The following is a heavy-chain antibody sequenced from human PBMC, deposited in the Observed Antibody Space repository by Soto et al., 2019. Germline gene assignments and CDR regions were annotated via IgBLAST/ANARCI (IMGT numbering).Heavy chain of an antibody. J-gene: IGHJ5*02. CDR2: IIPIFGTA. V-gene: IGHV1-69*12. CDR3: AMRGGYCISTSRSGNNWFDP. Sequence: QVQLVQSGAEVKKPGSSVKVSCKASGGTFSSYAISWVRQAPGQGLEWMGGIIPIFGTANYAQKFQGRVTITVDESTSTAYMELSSLRSEDTAVYYCAMRGGYCISTSRSGNNWFDPWGQGTLVTVSS. D-gene: IGHD2-2*01. CDR1: GGTFSSYA.